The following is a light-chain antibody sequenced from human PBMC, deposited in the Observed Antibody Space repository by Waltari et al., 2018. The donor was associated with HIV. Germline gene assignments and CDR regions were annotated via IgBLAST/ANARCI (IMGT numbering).Light chain of an antibody. Sequence: QPALTQPPSASGSAGQSLPIPCPGPSSDVGGSNYFSSDQQHPAKAPKLMIFELRMRPSGVPDRFSGSKSGNTASLTVSGLQAEDEADYFCSSYAGSNNWVFGGGTKLTVL. V-gene: IGLV2-8*01. J-gene: IGLJ2*01. CDR1: SSDVGGSNY. CDR2: ELR. CDR3: SSYAGSNNWV.